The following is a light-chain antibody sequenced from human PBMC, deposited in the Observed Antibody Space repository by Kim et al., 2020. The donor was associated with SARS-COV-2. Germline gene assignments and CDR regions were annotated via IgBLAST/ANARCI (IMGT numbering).Light chain of an antibody. V-gene: IGLV2-14*04. J-gene: IGLJ3*02. CDR3: SSYTSGSTWV. CDR2: DVS. Sequence: SIPGPCAGPSRDVGESEYVSWSQQHQAKAPKLMVYDVSKRPSGVSNRCSGSKSGNTSFLTISGLQAEDETDYCCSSYTSGSTWVFGGGTRLTVL. CDR1: SRDVGESEY.